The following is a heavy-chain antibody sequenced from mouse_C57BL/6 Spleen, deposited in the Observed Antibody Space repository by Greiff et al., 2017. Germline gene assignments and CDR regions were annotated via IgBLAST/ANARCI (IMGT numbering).Heavy chain of an antibody. Sequence: QVQLQQPGTELVKPGASVKLSCKASGYTFTSYWMHWVKQRPGQGLEWIGNINPSNGGTNYNEKFKSKATLTVDKSSSTAYMQLSSLTSEDSAVYYCARADIYYYGSSPAWFAYWGQGTLVTVSA. D-gene: IGHD1-1*01. CDR3: ARADIYYYGSSPAWFAY. J-gene: IGHJ3*01. CDR1: GYTFTSYW. CDR2: INPSNGGT. V-gene: IGHV1-53*01.